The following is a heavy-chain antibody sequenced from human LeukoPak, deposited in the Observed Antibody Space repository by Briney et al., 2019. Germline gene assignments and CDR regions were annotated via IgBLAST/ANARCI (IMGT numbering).Heavy chain of an antibody. J-gene: IGHJ4*02. CDR2: ISSSSTYI. Sequence: PGGSLRLSCVASGITFSSYTINWVRQAPGKGLEWVSSISSSSTYIYYADSVKGRFTISRANAKNSLYLQMNSLRAEDTAVYYCARGSSRADYWGQGTLVTVSS. CDR3: ARGSSRADY. CDR1: GITFSSYT. D-gene: IGHD6-19*01. V-gene: IGHV3-21*01.